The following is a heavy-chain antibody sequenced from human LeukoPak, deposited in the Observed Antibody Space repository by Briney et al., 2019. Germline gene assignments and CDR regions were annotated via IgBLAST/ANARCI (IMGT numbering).Heavy chain of an antibody. V-gene: IGHV3-33*01. D-gene: IGHD6-13*01. Sequence: GGSLGLSVAASGFTFSSYGRHGAPKAPGRGRGGWAVIWYDGSNKYYADSVKGRFTISRDNSKNTLYLQMNSLRAEDTAVYYCAREGLAAGNYYYYGMDVWGQGTTVTVSS. J-gene: IGHJ6*02. CDR1: GFTFSSYG. CDR3: AREGLAAGNYYYYGMDV. CDR2: IWYDGSNK.